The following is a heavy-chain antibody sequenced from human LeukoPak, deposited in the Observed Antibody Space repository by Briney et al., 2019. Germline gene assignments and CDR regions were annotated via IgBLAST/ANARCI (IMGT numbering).Heavy chain of an antibody. Sequence: SETLSLTCAVYGGSFSGYYWSWIRQPPGKGLEWIGENNHSGSTNYNPSLKSRVTISVDTSKNQFSLKLSSVTAADTAVYYCAREYGHMVRGVGFDYWGQGTLVTVSS. CDR1: GGSFSGYY. J-gene: IGHJ4*02. CDR3: AREYGHMVRGVGFDY. CDR2: NNHSGST. V-gene: IGHV4-34*01. D-gene: IGHD3-10*01.